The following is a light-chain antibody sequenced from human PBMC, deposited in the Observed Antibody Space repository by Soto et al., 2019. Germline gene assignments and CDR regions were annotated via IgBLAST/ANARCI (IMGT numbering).Light chain of an antibody. V-gene: IGKV4-1*01. CDR2: WAS. Sequence: DIVMTQSPDSLAVSLGERATINCKSSQSVLYSSNNNNYLAWYQQKPGQPPKLLIYWASTRDSGVPDRFSGSGSGTDFTLAISSLQAEDVAVYYCQQHYNAPFTFGGGTRVEI. J-gene: IGKJ4*01. CDR1: QSVLYSSNNNNY. CDR3: QQHYNAPFT.